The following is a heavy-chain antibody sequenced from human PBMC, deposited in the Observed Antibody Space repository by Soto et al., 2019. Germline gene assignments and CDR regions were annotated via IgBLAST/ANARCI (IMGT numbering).Heavy chain of an antibody. CDR3: ARRSSGYSPFDP. CDR2: IIPIFGTA. CDR1: GGTFSSYA. J-gene: IGHJ5*02. V-gene: IGHV1-69*06. Sequence: SVKVCCNASGGTFSSYASRLVRQAPGQGLEWMGGIIPIFGTANYSQKFQGRVTITADKSTSTAYMELSSLRSEDTAVYYCARRSSGYSPFDPWGQGTLVTVSS. D-gene: IGHD3-22*01.